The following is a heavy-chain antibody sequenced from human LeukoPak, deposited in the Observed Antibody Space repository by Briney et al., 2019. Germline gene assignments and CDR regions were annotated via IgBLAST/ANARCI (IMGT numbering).Heavy chain of an antibody. J-gene: IGHJ4*02. V-gene: IGHV3-7*01. Sequence: GGSLRLSCAASGFTFTSYWMSWVRQAPGKGLEWVANIKQDGSDKYYVDSVKGRFTISRDNANNTLYLQMSSLRAEDTAVYYCSRDEHYRSGWYDRPPAGDYWGQGTLVNVSS. CDR2: IKQDGSDK. CDR3: SRDEHYRSGWYDRPPAGDY. D-gene: IGHD6-19*01. CDR1: GFTFTSYW.